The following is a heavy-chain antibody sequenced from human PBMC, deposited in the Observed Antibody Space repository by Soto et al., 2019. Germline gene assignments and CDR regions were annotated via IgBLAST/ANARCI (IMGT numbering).Heavy chain of an antibody. J-gene: IGHJ6*03. Sequence: DVQLVESGGGLVQPGRSLRLSCAASGFTFDDYAMHWVRQAPGKGLEWVSGISWNSGSIGYADAVKGRFTISRDNAKNSLYLQMNSLRAEDTALYYCAKDRIAAAGIVFSYYYYYYMDVWGKGDHGHRLL. CDR3: AKDRIAAAGIVFSYYYYYYMDV. D-gene: IGHD6-13*01. V-gene: IGHV3-9*01. CDR1: GFTFDDYA. CDR2: ISWNSGSI.